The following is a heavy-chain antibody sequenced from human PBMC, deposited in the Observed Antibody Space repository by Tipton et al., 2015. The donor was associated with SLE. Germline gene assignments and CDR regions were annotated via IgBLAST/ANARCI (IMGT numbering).Heavy chain of an antibody. CDR2: ISYRGDT. D-gene: IGHD1-14*01. CDR3: ARQRVNQGEEYFDY. V-gene: IGHV4-39*07. CDR1: GDSITTSFFQ. J-gene: IGHJ4*02. Sequence: GLVKPSETLSLTCTVSGDSITTSFFQWGWIRQPPGKGLEWIGSISYRGDTLYNPALKSRVTISVDPSKSQFSLKIISVTAADTAAYSCARQRVNQGEEYFDYWGQGTRVTVSS.